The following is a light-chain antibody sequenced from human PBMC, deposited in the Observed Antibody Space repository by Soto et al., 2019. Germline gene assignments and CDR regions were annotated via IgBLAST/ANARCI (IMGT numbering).Light chain of an antibody. CDR2: GAS. Sequence: TQSPSTLSASVGDRVTLTCRASQSLNTRLAWYQQRPGQAPRLLIYGASTRATGVPARFSGSGSGTEFTLTISSLQSEDFALYYCQQYNIWPPITFGQGGRPAIK. J-gene: IGKJ5*01. V-gene: IGKV3-15*01. CDR3: QQYNIWPPIT. CDR1: QSLNTR.